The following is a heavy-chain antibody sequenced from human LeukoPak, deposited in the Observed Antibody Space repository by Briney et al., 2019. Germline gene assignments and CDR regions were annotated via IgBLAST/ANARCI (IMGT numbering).Heavy chain of an antibody. CDR3: AREYVSYCGGDCYPGDYYYYYMDV. J-gene: IGHJ6*03. CDR2: IYTSGST. CDR1: GGSISSYY. V-gene: IGHV4-4*07. D-gene: IGHD2-21*02. Sequence: SETLSLTCTVSGGSISSYYWSWIRQPAGKGLEWIGRIYTSGSTNYNPSLKSRVTMSVDTSKNQFSLKLSSVTAADTAVYYCAREYVSYCGGDCYPGDYYYYYMDVWGKGTTVTISS.